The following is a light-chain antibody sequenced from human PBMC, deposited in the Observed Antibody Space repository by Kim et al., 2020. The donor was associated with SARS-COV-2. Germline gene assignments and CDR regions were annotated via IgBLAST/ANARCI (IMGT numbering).Light chain of an antibody. J-gene: IGLJ3*02. CDR3: QTWGTGIWV. Sequence: ASVKLTWTLSSGHSSYASAWHQQEPEKGTRYLMKRNSDGSHSKGDGIPDRFSGSSSGAERYLTISSLQSEDEADYYCQTWGTGIWVFGGGTQLTVL. V-gene: IGLV4-69*01. CDR2: RNSDGSH. CDR1: SGHSSYA.